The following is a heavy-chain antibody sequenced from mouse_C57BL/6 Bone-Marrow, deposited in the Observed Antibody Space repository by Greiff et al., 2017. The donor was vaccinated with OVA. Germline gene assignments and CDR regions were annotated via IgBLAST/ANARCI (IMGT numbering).Heavy chain of an antibody. CDR1: GYTFTSYW. V-gene: IGHV1-59*01. D-gene: IGHD2-3*01. CDR3: ARAEGGYYVLDY. Sequence: HVQLQPPWAELVRPGTSVTLSCKASGYTFTSYWMHWVKQRPGQGLEWIGVIDPSDSYTNYNQKFKGKATLTVDTSSSTAYMQLSSLTSEDSAVYYCARAEGGYYVLDYWGQGTSVTVSS. CDR2: IDPSDSYT. J-gene: IGHJ4*01.